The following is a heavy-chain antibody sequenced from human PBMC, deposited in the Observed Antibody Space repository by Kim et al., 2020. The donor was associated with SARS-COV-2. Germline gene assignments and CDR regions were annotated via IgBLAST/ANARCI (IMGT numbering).Heavy chain of an antibody. CDR3: ARERLLYCSSTSSWFDP. D-gene: IGHD2-2*01. CDR1: GFTFSSYG. J-gene: IGHJ5*02. CDR2: IWYDGSNK. V-gene: IGHV3-33*01. Sequence: GGSLRLSCAASGFTFSSYGMHWVRQAPGKGLEWVAVIWYDGSNKYYADSVKGRFTISRDNSKNTLYLQMNSLRAEDTAVYYCARERLLYCSSTSSWFDPWGQGTLVTVSS.